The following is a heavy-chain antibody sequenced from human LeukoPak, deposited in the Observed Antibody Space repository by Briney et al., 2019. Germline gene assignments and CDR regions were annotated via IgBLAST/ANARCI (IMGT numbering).Heavy chain of an antibody. CDR2: IYSDGST. CDR3: ARPTYSDSTRYGMDV. V-gene: IGHV3-53*01. D-gene: IGHD5-12*01. Sequence: GGSLRLSCAASGFIVSGDFMSWVRQAPGKGLEWVSVIYSDGSTYYADSVKGRFTISRDNSKNTLDLQMTGLRAEDTAIYYCARPTYSDSTRYGMDVWGQGTTVIVS. J-gene: IGHJ6*02. CDR1: GFIVSGDF.